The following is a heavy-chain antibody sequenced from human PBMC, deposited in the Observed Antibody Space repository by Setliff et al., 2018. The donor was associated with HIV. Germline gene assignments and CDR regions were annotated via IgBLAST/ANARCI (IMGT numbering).Heavy chain of an antibody. Sequence: GASVKVSCKASGYTFISYAIHWVRQAPGQSLEWMGWITGGSGNTKYSEKFQGRVTLTRDTSASTAYMELSSLRSEDTAVYYCARKGSGSSFDFEYWGLGTMVTVSS. CDR2: ITGGSGNT. J-gene: IGHJ4*01. CDR3: ARKGSGSSFDFEY. D-gene: IGHD3-10*01. V-gene: IGHV1-3*01. CDR1: GYTFISYA.